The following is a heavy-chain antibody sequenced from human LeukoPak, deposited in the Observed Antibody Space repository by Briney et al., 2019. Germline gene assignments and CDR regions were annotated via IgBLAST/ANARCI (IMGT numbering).Heavy chain of an antibody. CDR2: IYYSRST. CDR3: ARSVEGYCSGGSCYSYYYYMDV. Sequence: KTSETLSLTCTVSGGSISSYYWSWIRQPPGKGLEWIGYIYYSRSTNYNPSLKSRVTISVDTSKNQFSLKLSSVTAADTAVYYCARSVEGYCSGGSCYSYYYYMDVWGKGTTVTISS. D-gene: IGHD2-15*01. V-gene: IGHV4-59*01. CDR1: GGSISSYY. J-gene: IGHJ6*03.